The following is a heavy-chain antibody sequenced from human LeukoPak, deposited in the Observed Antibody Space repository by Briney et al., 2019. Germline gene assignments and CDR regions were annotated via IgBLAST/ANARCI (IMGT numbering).Heavy chain of an antibody. CDR3: ARGHGDYESPANNWFDP. D-gene: IGHD4-17*01. Sequence: GASVKVSCKASGYTFTGYYMHWLRQAPGQGLEWMGWINPNSGGTNYAQKFQGRVTMTRDTSISTAYMELSRLRSDDTAVYYCARGHGDYESPANNWFDPWGQGTLVTVSS. CDR2: INPNSGGT. V-gene: IGHV1-2*02. CDR1: GYTFTGYY. J-gene: IGHJ5*02.